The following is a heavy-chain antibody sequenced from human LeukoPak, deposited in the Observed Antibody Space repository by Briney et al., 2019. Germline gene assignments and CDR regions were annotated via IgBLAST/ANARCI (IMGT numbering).Heavy chain of an antibody. CDR2: ISSRSSYI. CDR3: ARADQAIVRTWGYDPLLWDHMDV. J-gene: IGHJ6*03. Sequence: GGSLRLSCAASGFTFSGYSRYWGRQAPGKGLEWVSSISSRSSYIYYAYSVKGRFTISRDNAKNSLYMPMTSLRAEDTAVYYCARADQAIVRTWGYDPLLWDHMDVWGKGNTVTVSS. V-gene: IGHV3-21*01. CDR1: GFTFSGYS. D-gene: IGHD2-2*01.